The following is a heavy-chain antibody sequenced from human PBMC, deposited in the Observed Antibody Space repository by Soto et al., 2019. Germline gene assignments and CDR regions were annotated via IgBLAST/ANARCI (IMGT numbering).Heavy chain of an antibody. D-gene: IGHD2-21*02. CDR2: ISYSGST. J-gene: IGHJ3*02. V-gene: IGHV4-59*01. CDR1: GGSISSYY. CDR3: ARDGGIVVVTANDAFDI. Sequence: SETLSLTCTVSGGSISSYYWSWIRQPPGKGLEWIGYISYSGSTNYNPSLKSRVTISVDTSKNQFSLRLSSVTAADTAVYYCARDGGIVVVTANDAFDIWGQRTMVTGSS.